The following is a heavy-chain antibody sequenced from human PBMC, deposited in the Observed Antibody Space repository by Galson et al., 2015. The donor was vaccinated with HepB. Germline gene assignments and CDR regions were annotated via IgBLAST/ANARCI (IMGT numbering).Heavy chain of an antibody. V-gene: IGHV1-2*06. CDR3: ARDSDMDV. CDR2: INPDGGAT. CDR1: GFMFTGYH. Sequence: SVKVSCKASGFMFTGYHLHWVRQVPGQRLEWMGRINPDGGATDYAQRFQDRVTLTSDTSINTAYMELRSLRPDDTAVYFSARDSDMDVWGTGTTVIVSS. J-gene: IGHJ6*03.